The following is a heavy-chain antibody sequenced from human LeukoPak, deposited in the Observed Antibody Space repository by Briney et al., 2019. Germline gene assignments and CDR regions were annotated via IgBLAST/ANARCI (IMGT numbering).Heavy chain of an antibody. CDR1: GFTFSSYA. CDR3: AKALRCSGGSCYPPYFDY. CDR2: ISYDGSNK. J-gene: IGHJ4*02. Sequence: PGRSLRLSCAASGFTFSSYAMHWVRQAPGKGLEWVAVISYDGSNKYYADSVKGRFTISRDNSKNTLYLQMNSLRAEDTAVYYCAKALRCSGGSCYPPYFDYWGQGTLVTVSS. D-gene: IGHD2-15*01. V-gene: IGHV3-30-3*01.